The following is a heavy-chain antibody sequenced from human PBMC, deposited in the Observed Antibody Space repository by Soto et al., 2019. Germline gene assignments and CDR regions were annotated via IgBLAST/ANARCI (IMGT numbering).Heavy chain of an antibody. V-gene: IGHV3-23*01. D-gene: IGHD3-3*02. CDR1: GFTFSSYA. Sequence: EVQLLESGGGLVQPGGSLRLSCAASGFTFSSYAMSWVRQAPGKGLEWVSGISGSGDSTYYADSVKGRFTLARDNSKNTLYLQMNSLRAEDTAVYYCATRAFVDAFDIWGQGTVVTVSS. CDR2: ISGSGDST. J-gene: IGHJ3*02. CDR3: ATRAFVDAFDI.